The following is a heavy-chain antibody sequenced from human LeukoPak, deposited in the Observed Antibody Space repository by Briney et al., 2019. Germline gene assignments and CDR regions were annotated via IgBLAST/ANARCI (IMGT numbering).Heavy chain of an antibody. CDR2: IYHSGST. CDR1: GGSISSSNW. V-gene: IGHV4-4*02. Sequence: PSETLSLTCAVSGGSISSSNWWSWVRQPPGKGLEWIGEIYHSGSTNYNPSLKSRVTISVDKSKNQFSLKLSSVTATDTAVYYCARGGKQWRGGNYFDSWGQGTLVAVSS. CDR3: ARGGKQWRGGNYFDS. D-gene: IGHD6-19*01. J-gene: IGHJ4*02.